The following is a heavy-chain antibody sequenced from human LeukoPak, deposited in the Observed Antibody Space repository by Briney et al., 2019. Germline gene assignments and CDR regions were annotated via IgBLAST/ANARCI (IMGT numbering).Heavy chain of an antibody. CDR2: ISGSGGST. V-gene: IGHV3-23*01. CDR3: AKDKLSHDFWSGYYPTDAFDI. CDR1: GFTFSSYA. D-gene: IGHD3-3*01. Sequence: GGSLRLSCAASGFTFSSYAMSWVRQAPGKGLEWVSAISGSGGSTYYADSVKGRFTISRDNSKNTLYLQMNSLRAEDTAVYYCAKDKLSHDFWSGYYPTDAFDIWGQGTMVTVSS. J-gene: IGHJ3*02.